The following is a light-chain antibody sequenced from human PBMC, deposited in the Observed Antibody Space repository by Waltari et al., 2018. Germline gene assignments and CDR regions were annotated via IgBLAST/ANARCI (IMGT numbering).Light chain of an antibody. J-gene: IGLJ3*02. CDR3: GAWDDGVKEWV. V-gene: IGLV1-44*01. Sequence: WYQQFPGSAPKLLIFSTTQRPSGVPDRFSASKSGTSASLAINGLQAADEADYYCGAWDDGVKEWVFGGGTKLTVL. CDR2: STT.